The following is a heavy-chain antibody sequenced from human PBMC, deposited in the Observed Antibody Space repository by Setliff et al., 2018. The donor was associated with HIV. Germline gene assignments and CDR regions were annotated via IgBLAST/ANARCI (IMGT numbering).Heavy chain of an antibody. D-gene: IGHD3-16*01. J-gene: IGHJ5*01. V-gene: IGHV4-4*07. CDR3: ARGGAVSADFDS. Sequence: NPSETLSLTCTVSGGSFSTYYWSWIRQPAGEGPEYIGRVHSTGTTIYNPSLKSRPTISVDTSKNQFPLSLNSVTAADTAVYFCARGGAVSADFDSWGQGTLVTVSS. CDR1: GGSFSTYY. CDR2: VHSTGTT.